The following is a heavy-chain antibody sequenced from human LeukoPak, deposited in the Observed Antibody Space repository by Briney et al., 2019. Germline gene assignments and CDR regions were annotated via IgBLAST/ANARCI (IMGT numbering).Heavy chain of an antibody. D-gene: IGHD3-10*01. V-gene: IGHV3-30*02. CDR1: GFTFSSYG. CDR3: AKGNYYYGSGSFFVDY. Sequence: GGSLRLSCAASGFTFSSYGMHWVRQAPGKGLEWVAFIRYDGSNKYYADSVKGRFTISRDNSKNTLYLQMNSLRAEDTAVYYCAKGNYYYGSGSFFVDYWGQGTLVTVSS. CDR2: IRYDGSNK. J-gene: IGHJ4*02.